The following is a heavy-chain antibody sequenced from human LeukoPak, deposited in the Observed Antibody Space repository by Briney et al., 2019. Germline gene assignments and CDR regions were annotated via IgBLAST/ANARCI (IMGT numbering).Heavy chain of an antibody. D-gene: IGHD2-2*02. CDR2: MNPNSGNT. V-gene: IGHV1-8*01. CDR3: ARGSPLYCSSTSCYIGEAWFDP. Sequence: ASVKVSCKASGYTFTSYDINWVRQATGQGLEWMGWMNPNSGNTGYAQKFQGRVTMTRNTSISTAYMELSSLRSEDTAVYYCARGSPLYCSSTSCYIGEAWFDPWGQGTLVTVSS. CDR1: GYTFTSYD. J-gene: IGHJ5*02.